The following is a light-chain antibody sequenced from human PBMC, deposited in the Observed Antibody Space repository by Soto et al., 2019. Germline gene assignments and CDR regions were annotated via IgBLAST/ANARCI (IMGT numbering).Light chain of an antibody. J-gene: IGKJ1*01. CDR3: QTYRT. V-gene: IGKV3-20*01. Sequence: IVLTQSPGTLSLSPGDRSTLSCRASQSVSSSALAWYQQKPGQAPRLLIYGASSRATGIPDRFSGSGSGTGFTLTISRLEPEDFAVFYCQTYRTFGLGPKVEIK. CDR2: GAS. CDR1: QSVSSSA.